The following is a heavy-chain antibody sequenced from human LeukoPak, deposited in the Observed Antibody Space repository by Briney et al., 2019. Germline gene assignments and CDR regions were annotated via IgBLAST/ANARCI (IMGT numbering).Heavy chain of an antibody. CDR3: ARGYYDSSGYGPY. V-gene: IGHV3-53*01. CDR1: GFTVSSNY. D-gene: IGHD3-22*01. CDR2: IYSGGST. Sequence: PGGSLRLSCAASGFTVSSNYMSWVRQAPGKGLEWVSVIYSGGSTYYADSVKGRFTISRDNSKDTLYLQMNGLRAEDTAVYYCARGYYDSSGYGPYWGQGTLVTVSS. J-gene: IGHJ4*02.